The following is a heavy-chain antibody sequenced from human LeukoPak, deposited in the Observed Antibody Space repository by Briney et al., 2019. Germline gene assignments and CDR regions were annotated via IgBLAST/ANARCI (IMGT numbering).Heavy chain of an antibody. J-gene: IGHJ4*02. D-gene: IGHD2-21*02. CDR3: AKDSPYCGGDCSMGY. V-gene: IGHV3-23*01. Sequence: TGGSLRLSCAASGFTFSSYAMSWVRQAPGKGLEWVSAISGSGGSTYYADSVKGRFTISRNNSKNTLYLQMNSLRAEDTAVYYCAKDSPYCGGDCSMGYWGQGTLVTVSS. CDR2: ISGSGGST. CDR1: GFTFSSYA.